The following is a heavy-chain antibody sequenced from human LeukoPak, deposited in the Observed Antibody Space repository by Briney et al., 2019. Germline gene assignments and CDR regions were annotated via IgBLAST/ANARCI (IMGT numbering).Heavy chain of an antibody. J-gene: IGHJ4*02. V-gene: IGHV4-59*12. Sequence: SETLSLTCTVSGGSLSSYYWSWIRQPPGKGLEWIGYIYYSGSTYYNPSLKSRVTISRDTSKNQFSLKLSSVTAADTAVYYCARDDNGAYYFDYWGQGTLVTVSS. CDR3: ARDDNGAYYFDY. D-gene: IGHD2-8*01. CDR2: IYYSGST. CDR1: GGSLSSYY.